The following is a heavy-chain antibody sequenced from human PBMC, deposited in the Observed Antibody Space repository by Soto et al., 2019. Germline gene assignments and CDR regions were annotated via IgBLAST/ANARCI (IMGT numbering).Heavy chain of an antibody. CDR1: GVTFTGYY. D-gene: IGHD3-3*01. J-gene: IGHJ4*02. Sequence: XXTLSLPCAVYGVTFTGYYWRWILQPPGKGLEWIGQINHSGSTNYNPSVKSRVTISVDTYKKQFSLKLSSVTAADTAVYYCATSYYNFWSGYYLAYFDYWGQGTLVTVSS. CDR3: ATSYYNFWSGYYLAYFDY. V-gene: IGHV4-34*08. CDR2: INHSGST.